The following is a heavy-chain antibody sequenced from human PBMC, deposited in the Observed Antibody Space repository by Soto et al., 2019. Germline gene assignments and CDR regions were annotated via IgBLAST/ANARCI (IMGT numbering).Heavy chain of an antibody. Sequence: KGSYKASGYSFTSYYMHWVRQAPGQGLEWMGIINPSVGSTSYAQKFQGRVTMTRDTSTSTAYMTLSSLASDDTAVYYCATGVIWIGYFTVDSWGQGTRVTVSS. CDR1: GYSFTSYY. V-gene: IGHV1-46*01. CDR3: ATGVIWIGYFTVDS. D-gene: IGHD3-3*01. J-gene: IGHJ4*02. CDR2: INPSVGST.